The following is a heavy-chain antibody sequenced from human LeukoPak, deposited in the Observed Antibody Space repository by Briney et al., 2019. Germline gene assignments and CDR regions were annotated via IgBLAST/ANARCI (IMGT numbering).Heavy chain of an antibody. CDR2: INPNSSGT. D-gene: IGHD4-17*01. CDR1: GYRFRDHY. CDR3: ARGYFGDYVLDT. V-gene: IGHV1-2*02. J-gene: IGHJ5*02. Sequence: ASVKVSCEAYGYRFRDHYIHWVRQAPGQGLEYLGWINPNSSGTNYAQKFQGRVTLTRDTSIDTAYIHLDSLTSDDTAVYFCARGYFGDYVLDTWGQGTLVTVSS.